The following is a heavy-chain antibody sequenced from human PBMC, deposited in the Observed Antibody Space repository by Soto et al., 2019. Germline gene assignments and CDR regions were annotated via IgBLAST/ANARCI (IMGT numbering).Heavy chain of an antibody. J-gene: IGHJ4*02. V-gene: IGHV3-30*03. Sequence: GGSLRLSCAASGFTFSSYGMHWVRQAPGKGLEWVAVISYDGSNKYYADSVKGRFTISRDNSKNTLYLQMNSLRAEDTAVYYCATAYCGGDCYSDFDYWGQGTLVTVSS. D-gene: IGHD2-21*02. CDR2: ISYDGSNK. CDR3: ATAYCGGDCYSDFDY. CDR1: GFTFSSYG.